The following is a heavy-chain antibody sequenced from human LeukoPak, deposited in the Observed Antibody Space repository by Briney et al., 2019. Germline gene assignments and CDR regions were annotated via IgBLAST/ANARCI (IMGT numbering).Heavy chain of an antibody. V-gene: IGHV4-59*01. CDR2: IYYTGTT. CDR1: GGSISSYY. Sequence: SETLSLTCTVSGGSISSYYWSWIRQPPGKGLEWVGYIYYTGTTNYNPSLKSRVTISLDTSKNQFSLNLKSVTPEDTAVYYCARNLIPEQLVMNFWGQGTLVTVSS. D-gene: IGHD6-13*01. J-gene: IGHJ4*02. CDR3: ARNLIPEQLVMNF.